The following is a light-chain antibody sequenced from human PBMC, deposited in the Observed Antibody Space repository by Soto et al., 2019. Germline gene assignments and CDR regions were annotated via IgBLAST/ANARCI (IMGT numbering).Light chain of an antibody. CDR3: QQYNNYST. J-gene: IGKJ1*01. CDR1: QSVSSN. Sequence: EIVMTQSPATLSVSPGERATLSCRASQSVSSNLAWYQQKPGQAPRLLIYGASTRATGIPARFSGSGSGTEFTLTISSLQPDDFATYYCQQYNNYSTFGQGTKVDI. CDR2: GAS. V-gene: IGKV3-15*01.